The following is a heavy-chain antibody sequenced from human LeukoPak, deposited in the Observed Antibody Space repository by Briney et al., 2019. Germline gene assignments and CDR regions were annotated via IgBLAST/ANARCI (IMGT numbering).Heavy chain of an antibody. CDR2: ISSSSSYI. V-gene: IGHV3-21*01. J-gene: IGHJ6*03. CDR1: GFTFSSYS. CDR3: ARDALGYCSGGSCYSPTYYYMDV. Sequence: GGSLRLSCAASGFTFSSYSMNWVRQAPGKGLEWVSSISSSSSYIYYADSVKGRFTISRDNAKNSLYLQMNSLRAEDTAVYYCARDALGYCSGGSCYSPTYYYMDVWGKGTTVTASS. D-gene: IGHD2-15*01.